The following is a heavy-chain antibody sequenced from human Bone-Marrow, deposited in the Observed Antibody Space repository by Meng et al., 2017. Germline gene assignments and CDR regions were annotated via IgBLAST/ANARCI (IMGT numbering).Heavy chain of an antibody. CDR3: ARARAAYCGGDCYQIDAFDL. CDR1: GYTFTSYG. Sequence: ASVKVSCKASGYTFTSYGITWVRQAPGQGLEWMGWISAYTGHTNYAQMVQGRVIMTKDTSTSTVYMELRSLRSDDTAVYYCARARAAYCGGDCYQIDAFDLWGQGTVVTVSS. J-gene: IGHJ3*01. CDR2: ISAYTGHT. D-gene: IGHD2-21*02. V-gene: IGHV1-18*01.